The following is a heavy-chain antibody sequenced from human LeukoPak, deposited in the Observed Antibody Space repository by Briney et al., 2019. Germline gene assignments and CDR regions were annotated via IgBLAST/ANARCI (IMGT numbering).Heavy chain of an antibody. CDR2: IQYDGSNK. V-gene: IGHV3-30*02. CDR3: AREGGSYSNYFDY. J-gene: IGHJ4*02. Sequence: GGSLRLSCAASGFTFSRYGMHWVRQAPGKGLEWVAFIQYDGSNKYNADSVKGRFTISRDNAKNTLYLQMNSLKAEDTAIYYCAREGGSYSNYFDYWGQGTLVTVSS. CDR1: GFTFSRYG. D-gene: IGHD1-26*01.